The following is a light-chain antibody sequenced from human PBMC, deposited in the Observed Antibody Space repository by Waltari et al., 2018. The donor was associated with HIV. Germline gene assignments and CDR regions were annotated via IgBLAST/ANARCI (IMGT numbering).Light chain of an antibody. CDR2: DVT. J-gene: IGLJ2*01. Sequence: QSALTQPPSASGSPGQSVTISCTGTSSDVGAYNYVSWFQQHPGKAHKLMIYDVTKRPSGFPDRFSGSKSGNTASLTVSGLQAEDEADYYCASHAGSKDVFGGGTRLTVL. V-gene: IGLV2-8*01. CDR1: SSDVGAYNY. CDR3: ASHAGSKDV.